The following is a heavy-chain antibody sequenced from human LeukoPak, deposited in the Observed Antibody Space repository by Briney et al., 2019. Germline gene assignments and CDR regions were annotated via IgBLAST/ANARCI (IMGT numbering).Heavy chain of an antibody. CDR1: GFTFSSYF. V-gene: IGHV3-23*01. CDR2: ISGSGSHT. CDR3: ATRRSPLDY. J-gene: IGHJ4*02. Sequence: GGSLRLSCVASGFTFSSYFMTWVRQAPGEGLEWVSDISGSGSHTYYADSVKGRFTISRDNSKNTLYLQMNSLRVEDTAVYYCATRRSPLDYWGQGTLVTASS.